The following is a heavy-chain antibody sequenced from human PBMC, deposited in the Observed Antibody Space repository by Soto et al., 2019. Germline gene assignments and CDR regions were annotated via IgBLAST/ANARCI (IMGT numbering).Heavy chain of an antibody. CDR2: ISSDGSNK. V-gene: IGHV3-30*18. J-gene: IGHJ4*02. D-gene: IGHD5-18*01. CDR3: ANHGYTYGSADF. CDR1: GFTFSNYG. Sequence: QVQLGESGGGVVQPGRSLRLACAASGFTFSNYGMHWVRQAPGKGLAWVARISSDGSNKYYADSVKGRFTISRDNCKNTLYLQMSSLRAEDTAVYYCANHGYTYGSADFWGQGTLVTVSS.